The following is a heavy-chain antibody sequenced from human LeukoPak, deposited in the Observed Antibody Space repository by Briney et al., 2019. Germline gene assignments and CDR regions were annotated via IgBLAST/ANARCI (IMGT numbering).Heavy chain of an antibody. Sequence: GGSLRLSCAASEFSVGSNYMTWVRQAPGKGLEWVSLIYSGGSTYYADSVKGRFTISRDNAKNSQYLQMNSLSVEDTALYYCARAQTYGDSRLLLDYWGQGTLVTVSS. J-gene: IGHJ4*02. D-gene: IGHD4-17*01. CDR1: EFSVGSNY. CDR3: ARAQTYGDSRLLLDY. CDR2: IYSGGST. V-gene: IGHV3-53*01.